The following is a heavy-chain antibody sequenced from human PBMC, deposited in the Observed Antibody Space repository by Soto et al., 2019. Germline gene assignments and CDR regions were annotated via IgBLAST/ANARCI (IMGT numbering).Heavy chain of an antibody. J-gene: IGHJ4*02. V-gene: IGHV4-39*01. D-gene: IGHD3-10*01. CDR2: IYYSGST. CDR1: GGSISSSSYY. Sequence: PSETLSLTCTVSGGSISSSSYYWGWIRQPPGKGLEWIGSIYYSGSTYYNPSLKSRVTISVDTSKNQFSLKLSSVTAADTAVYYRARHGYYYGSGSSYWGQGTLVTVSS. CDR3: ARHGYYYGSGSSY.